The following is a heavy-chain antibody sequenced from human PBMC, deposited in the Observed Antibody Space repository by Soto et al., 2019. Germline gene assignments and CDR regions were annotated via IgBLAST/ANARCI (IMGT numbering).Heavy chain of an antibody. D-gene: IGHD6-13*01. CDR3: ARDRRGYSTSA. CDR2: ISYDGSNK. J-gene: IGHJ5*02. Sequence: GGSLKLSCAASGFIFNTYAMHGVRQAPGKGLEWVAIISYDGSNKYYADSVKGRFTISRDNSKNTLSLQMNSLRPDDTAIYYCARDRRGYSTSAWGQGTLVTVSS. CDR1: GFIFNTYA. V-gene: IGHV3-30-3*01.